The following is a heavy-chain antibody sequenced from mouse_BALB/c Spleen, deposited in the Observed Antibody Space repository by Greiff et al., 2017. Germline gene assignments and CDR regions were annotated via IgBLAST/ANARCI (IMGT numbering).Heavy chain of an antibody. Sequence: EVQLQQSGPELVKPGASVKISCKASGYTFTDYNMHWVKQSHGKSLEWIGYIYPYNGGTGYNQKFKSKATLTVDNSSSTAYMELRSLTSEDSAVYYCARGGFITTATAWFAYWGQGTLVTVSA. CDR2: IYPYNGGT. V-gene: IGHV1S29*02. J-gene: IGHJ3*01. CDR3: ARGGFITTATAWFAY. CDR1: GYTFTDYN. D-gene: IGHD1-2*01.